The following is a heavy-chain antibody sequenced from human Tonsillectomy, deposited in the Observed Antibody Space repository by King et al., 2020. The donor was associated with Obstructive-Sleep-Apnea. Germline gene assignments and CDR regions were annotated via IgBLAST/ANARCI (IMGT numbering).Heavy chain of an antibody. D-gene: IGHD1-14*01. J-gene: IGHJ3*02. CDR1: GGTFSIYA. CDR2: IIPNLGIA. Sequence: QLVQSGAEGKKPGSSVKVSCKASGGTFSIYAIIWVRQAPGQGREWMVGIIPNLGIANHAQKVQCRVTVTADKSTSIAYMALSSLRSEDTAVYYCATRGPTTYDAFDIWGQGTMVTVSS. CDR3: ATRGPTTYDAFDI. V-gene: IGHV1-69*09.